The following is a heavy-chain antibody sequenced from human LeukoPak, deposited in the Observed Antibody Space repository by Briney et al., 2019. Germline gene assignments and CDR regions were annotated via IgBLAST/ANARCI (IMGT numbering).Heavy chain of an antibody. CDR1: GGSISRYY. D-gene: IGHD5-12*01. CDR3: AREVVLASIGLDAFDI. CDR2: IYYSGST. Sequence: SETLSLTCTVSGGSISRYYWSWIRQPPGKGLEWIGYIYYSGSTNYDPSLKSRVTISVDTSKNQFSLKLSSVTAADTAVYYCAREVVLASIGLDAFDIWGQGTMVTVS. V-gene: IGHV4-59*01. J-gene: IGHJ3*02.